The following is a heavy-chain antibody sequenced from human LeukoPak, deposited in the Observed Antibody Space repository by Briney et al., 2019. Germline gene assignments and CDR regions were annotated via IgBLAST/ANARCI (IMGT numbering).Heavy chain of an antibody. Sequence: ASVKVSCKASGYTFTGYYMHWVRQAPGQGLEWMGWINPNNGGTHYAQKFQGRVTMTSDTSISTAYMELSRLRSDDTAVYYCAREPGDGGYDNFDYWGQGTLVTVSS. CDR2: INPNNGGT. D-gene: IGHD5-12*01. CDR1: GYTFTGYY. V-gene: IGHV1-2*02. J-gene: IGHJ4*02. CDR3: AREPGDGGYDNFDY.